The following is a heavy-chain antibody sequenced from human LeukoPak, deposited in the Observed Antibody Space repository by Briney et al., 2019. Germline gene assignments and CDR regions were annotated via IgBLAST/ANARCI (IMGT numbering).Heavy chain of an antibody. Sequence: SETLSLTCTVSGGSLSSYYWSWIRQPPGKGLEWIGYIYYSGSTNYNPSLKSRVTISVDTSKNQFSLKLSSVTAADTAVYYCARDLRDTDAFDIWGQGTMVTVSS. V-gene: IGHV4-59*01. CDR3: ARDLRDTDAFDI. CDR1: GGSLSSYY. CDR2: IYYSGST. J-gene: IGHJ3*02. D-gene: IGHD5-24*01.